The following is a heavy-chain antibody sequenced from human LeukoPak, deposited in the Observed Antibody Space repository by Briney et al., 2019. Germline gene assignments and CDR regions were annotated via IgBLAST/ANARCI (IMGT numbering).Heavy chain of an antibody. J-gene: IGHJ4*02. Sequence: ASVKVSCKASGGTFSSYAISWVRQAPGQGLEWMGWISAYNGNTNYAQKLQGRVTMTTDTSTSTAYMELRSLRSDDTAVYFCARDGYSTSEAVDYWGQGTLVTVSS. CDR2: ISAYNGNT. CDR1: GGTFSSYA. D-gene: IGHD5-18*01. CDR3: ARDGYSTSEAVDY. V-gene: IGHV1-18*01.